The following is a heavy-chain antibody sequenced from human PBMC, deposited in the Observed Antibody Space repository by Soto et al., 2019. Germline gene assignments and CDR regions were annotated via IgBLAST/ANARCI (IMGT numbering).Heavy chain of an antibody. V-gene: IGHV3-48*02. CDR1: GFSFSVYS. CDR3: ARDHLWAFDY. CDR2: INGRDGAI. Sequence: GGSLRLSCAASGFSFSVYSMNWVRQAPGKGLEWVSYINGRDGAINYVDSVKGRFTISIDIAKNSLYLQMNSLRDEDTAVYFCARDHLWAFDYWGQGVLVT. J-gene: IGHJ4*02. D-gene: IGHD3-3*02.